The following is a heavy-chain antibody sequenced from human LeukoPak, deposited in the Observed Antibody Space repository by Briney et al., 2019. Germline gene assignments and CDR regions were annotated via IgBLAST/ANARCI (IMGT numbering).Heavy chain of an antibody. CDR2: IGTAGDT. Sequence: GGSLRLSCAASGFTFSSYDMHWVRQATGKGLEWVSAIGTAGDTYYPGSVKGRFTISRENAKNSLYLQMNSLRAGDTAVYYCARSPLSGYGMDVWSQGTTVTVSS. J-gene: IGHJ6*02. V-gene: IGHV3-13*01. CDR1: GFTFSSYD. CDR3: ARSPLSGYGMDV.